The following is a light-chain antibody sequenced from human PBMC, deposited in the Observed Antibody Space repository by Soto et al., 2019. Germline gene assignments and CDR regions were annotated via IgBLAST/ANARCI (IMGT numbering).Light chain of an antibody. V-gene: IGKV3-15*01. CDR1: QSVSSSY. CDR2: GAS. CDR3: QQYHKWPPIT. J-gene: IGKJ5*01. Sequence: EIVLTQSPATLSLSPGERATLSCRASQSVSSSYLAWYQQKPGQAPRLLIYGASTRATGVTARFRGGGSGTEFTLTISSLQSEDSAVYYCQQYHKWPPITFGQGTRLEIK.